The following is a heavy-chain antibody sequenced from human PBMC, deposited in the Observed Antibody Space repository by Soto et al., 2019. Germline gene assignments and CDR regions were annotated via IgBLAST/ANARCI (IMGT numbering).Heavy chain of an antibody. D-gene: IGHD6-25*01. J-gene: IGHJ6*02. Sequence: QVQLVQSGAEVKKPGSSVKVSCQASEAPFNTLPFTWVGKPPAQGLEWREGIMPVFHTTNIAQTFQDRITVTADDFTTTVYMEMTSLRYDDTAVYYCATATISPVSATLYHYGMDVWGQGTTVTVSS. V-gene: IGHV1-69*01. CDR3: ATATISPVSATLYHYGMDV. CDR1: EAPFNTLP. CDR2: IMPVFHTT.